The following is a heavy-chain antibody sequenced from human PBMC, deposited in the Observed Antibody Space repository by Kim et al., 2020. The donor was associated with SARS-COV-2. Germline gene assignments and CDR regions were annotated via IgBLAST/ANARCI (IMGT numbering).Heavy chain of an antibody. CDR2: ISYSGNS. V-gene: IGHV4-31*03. J-gene: IGHJ4*02. Sequence: SETLSLTCSVSGGSIRSGGKFWTWIRQHPAKGLEGIGYISYSGNSHYSPSLRSRVSISLQTSENQFSLELTSLTAADTAVYYCARGQPLAYWGQGILVTVSS. CDR3: ARGQPLAY. CDR1: GGSIRSGGKF. D-gene: IGHD2-2*01.